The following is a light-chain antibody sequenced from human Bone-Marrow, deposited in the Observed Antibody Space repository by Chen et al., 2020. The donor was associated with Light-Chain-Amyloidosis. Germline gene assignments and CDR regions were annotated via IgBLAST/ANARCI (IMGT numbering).Light chain of an antibody. J-gene: IGKJ4*01. V-gene: IGKV3-20*01. CDR1: QTLSSNY. CDR3: QQYGTSPLT. CDR2: GSS. Sequence: EIVLTQSPGTLFLSPGEGANLSCRASQTLSSNYLTWDQQKFGQAPRLLIYGSSSRATGIPDRFTGSGSGTDFTLTINRLEPEDFAMYYCQQYGTSPLTFGGGTKVEIK.